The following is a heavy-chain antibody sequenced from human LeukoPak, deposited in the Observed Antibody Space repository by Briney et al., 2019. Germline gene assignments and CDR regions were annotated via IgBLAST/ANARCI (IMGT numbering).Heavy chain of an antibody. V-gene: IGHV2-5*02. D-gene: IGHD1-7*01. CDR1: GFSLSTSGMG. J-gene: IGHJ4*02. CDR2: IYWDDDK. Sequence: ESGPTLVKPTQTLTLTCTFSGFSLSTSGMGVGWIRQPPGKALEWLALIYWDDDKRYSPFLKSRLTITKDTSKNQVVLTMSNMDPVDTATYYCAHRPHIIGTYAYWGQGTLVTVSS. CDR3: AHRPHIIGTYAY.